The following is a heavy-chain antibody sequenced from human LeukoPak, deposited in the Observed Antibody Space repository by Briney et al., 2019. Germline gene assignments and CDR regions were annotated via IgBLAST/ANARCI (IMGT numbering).Heavy chain of an antibody. V-gene: IGHV3-23*01. Sequence: GGTLRLSCAASGFTFSYYGMNWVRQAPGKGLEWVSGISGSGDRTYYEDSVKGRFTISRDNPKNTLYLQMNSLRAEDTAVYYCAKGSIVGATSYYYLDVWGTGTTVTVSS. CDR2: ISGSGDRT. CDR3: AKGSIVGATSYYYLDV. D-gene: IGHD1-26*01. CDR1: GFTFSYYG. J-gene: IGHJ6*03.